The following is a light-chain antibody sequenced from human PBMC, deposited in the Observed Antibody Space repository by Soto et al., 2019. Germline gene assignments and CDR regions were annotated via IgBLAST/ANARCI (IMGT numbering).Light chain of an antibody. CDR1: QGISNY. Sequence: DIQMTQSPSSLSASVGDRVTITCRASQGISNYLAWYQQKPGKVPKLLIYAASTLQSGVPSRFSGSGSGTDFTLTISSLQPEDVATSYCQKYNSALGTFGQGTRLEIK. V-gene: IGKV1-27*01. J-gene: IGKJ5*01. CDR3: QKYNSALGT. CDR2: AAS.